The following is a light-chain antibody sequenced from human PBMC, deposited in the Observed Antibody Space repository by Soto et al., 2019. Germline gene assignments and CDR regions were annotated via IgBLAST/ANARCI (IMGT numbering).Light chain of an antibody. CDR1: QSVSSNH. CDR2: GAF. CDR3: QQYASSPRT. J-gene: IGKJ1*01. Sequence: EIVLTQSPGTLSLSPGERATLSCRASQSVSSNHLAWYQQKPGQAPRLLIYGAFSRPTGIPDRFSGSGSVTDFNLTISGLEDADFAVYYCQQYASSPRTFGQGTKVE. V-gene: IGKV3-20*01.